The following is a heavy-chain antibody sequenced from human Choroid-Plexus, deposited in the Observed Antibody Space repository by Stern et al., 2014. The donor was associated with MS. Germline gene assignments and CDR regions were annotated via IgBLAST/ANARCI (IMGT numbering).Heavy chain of an antibody. CDR1: GFIFSSFG. CDR3: ARDRHWLTYYFDY. Sequence: VQLVQSGGGVVQPGRPLRLSCIGSGFIFSSFGMHWVRQAPGKGLEWVAVISYDGTTKDYAVSVKDRFTISRDNSNNTLWMQMSSLRPEDTAVYYCARDRHWLTYYFDYWGQGSLVTVSS. CDR2: ISYDGTTK. J-gene: IGHJ4*02. D-gene: IGHD3-9*01. V-gene: IGHV3-30*03.